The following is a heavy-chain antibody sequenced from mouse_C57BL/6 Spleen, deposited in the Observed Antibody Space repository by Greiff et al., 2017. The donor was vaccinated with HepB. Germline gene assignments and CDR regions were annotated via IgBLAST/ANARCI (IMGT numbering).Heavy chain of an antibody. Sequence: QVQLKQPGAELVKPGASVKLSCKASGYTFTSYWMHWVKQRPGQGLEWIGMIHPNSGSTNYNEKFKSKATLTVDKSSSTAYMQLSSLTSEDSAVYYCARSELREFAYWGQGTLVTVSA. CDR1: GYTFTSYW. V-gene: IGHV1-64*01. CDR3: ARSELREFAY. J-gene: IGHJ3*01. D-gene: IGHD1-1*01. CDR2: IHPNSGST.